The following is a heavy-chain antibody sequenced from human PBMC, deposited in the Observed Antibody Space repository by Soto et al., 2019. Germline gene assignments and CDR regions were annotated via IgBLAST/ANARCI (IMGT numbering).Heavy chain of an antibody. CDR1: GFTFSSYA. J-gene: IGHJ4*02. V-gene: IGHV3-23*01. D-gene: IGHD6-19*01. CDR2: ISGSGGST. Sequence: EVQLLESGGGLVQPGGSLRLSCAASGFTFSSYAMSWVRQAPGKGLEWVSAISGSGGSTYYADSVKGRFTISRDNSKSTLYLQMNSLRAEDTAVYYCAKDRGQWLGFDYWGQGTLVTVSS. CDR3: AKDRGQWLGFDY.